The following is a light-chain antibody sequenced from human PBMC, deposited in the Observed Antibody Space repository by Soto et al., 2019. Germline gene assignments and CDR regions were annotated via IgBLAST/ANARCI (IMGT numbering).Light chain of an antibody. Sequence: EIVLTQSPGTLSLSPGERATLSCRASQSVSSSYLAWYQQKPGQAPRLLIYGASSRATGIPDRFSGSGSGKDFTLTISRLEPEDYAVYYSQQYGSSPKTFGQVTKV. J-gene: IGKJ1*01. CDR1: QSVSSSY. CDR2: GAS. V-gene: IGKV3-20*01. CDR3: QQYGSSPKT.